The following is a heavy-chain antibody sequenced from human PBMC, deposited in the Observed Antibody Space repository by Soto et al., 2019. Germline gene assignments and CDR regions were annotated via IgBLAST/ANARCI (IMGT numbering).Heavy chain of an antibody. Sequence: GASVKVSCKASGGTFSSYAISWVRQAPGQGLEWMGGIIPIFGTANYAQKFQGRVTITADESTSTAYMELSSLRSEDTAVYYCARVSGYSYGSLHYYYGMDVWGQGTTVTVSS. V-gene: IGHV1-69*13. CDR2: IIPIFGTA. J-gene: IGHJ6*02. CDR3: ARVSGYSYGSLHYYYGMDV. D-gene: IGHD5-18*01. CDR1: GGTFSSYA.